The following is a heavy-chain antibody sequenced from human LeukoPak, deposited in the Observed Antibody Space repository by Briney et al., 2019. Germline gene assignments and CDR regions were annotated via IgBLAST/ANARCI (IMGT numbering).Heavy chain of an antibody. V-gene: IGHV4-4*07. CDR1: GGSISNFY. D-gene: IGHD2-2*02. Sequence: SETLSLTCTVSGGSISNFYWTWIRQPAGKGLEWIGRISTSGSTNYNPSLGSRVTMSVDTSKNQFSLKLSSVTAADTAVYYCARVGIPSYHYYVDVWGKGTTVTVSS. CDR2: ISTSGST. CDR3: ARVGIPSYHYYVDV. J-gene: IGHJ6*03.